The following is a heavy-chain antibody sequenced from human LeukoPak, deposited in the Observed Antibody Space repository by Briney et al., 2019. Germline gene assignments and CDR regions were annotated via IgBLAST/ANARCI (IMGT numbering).Heavy chain of an antibody. V-gene: IGHV4-59*08. J-gene: IGHJ5*02. D-gene: IGHD3-22*01. CDR1: GASISRYY. CDR3: ARPYYYDSRIDP. CDR2: MYYSGST. Sequence: SETLSLTCFVSGASISRYYWSWIRQPPGKGLEWIAYMYYSGSTYYNPSLKSRVTMSADTSKNQLSLKLSSVTAADTAVYYCARPYYYDSRIDPWGQGILVTVSS.